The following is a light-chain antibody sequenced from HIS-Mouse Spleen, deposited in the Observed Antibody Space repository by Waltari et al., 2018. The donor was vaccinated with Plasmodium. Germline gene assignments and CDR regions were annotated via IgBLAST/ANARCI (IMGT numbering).Light chain of an antibody. CDR2: KDR. J-gene: IGLJ3*02. CDR3: YSAADNNLV. CDR1: VLAKKY. V-gene: IGLV3-27*01. Sequence: SYELTQPSSVSVSPGQTARITCSGDVLAKKYARWFQQKPGQAPVRVIYKDRERPSGIPERFSGSSSGTTVTLTISGAQVEDEADYYCYSAADNNLVFGGGTKLTVL.